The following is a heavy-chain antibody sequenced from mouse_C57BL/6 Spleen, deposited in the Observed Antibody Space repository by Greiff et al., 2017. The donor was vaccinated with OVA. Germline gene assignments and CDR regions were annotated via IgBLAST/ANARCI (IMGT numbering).Heavy chain of an antibody. J-gene: IGHJ2*01. D-gene: IGHD4-1*01. V-gene: IGHV7-3*01. CDR3: ARNWDGGRYYFDY. CDR2: IRNKANGYTT. CDR1: GFTFTDYY. Sequence: DVKLVESGGGLVQPGGSLSLSCAASGFTFTDYYMSWVRQPPGKALEWLGFIRNKANGYTTEYSVSVKGRFTISRDNSQSILYLQMNALRAEDSATYYCARNWDGGRYYFDYWGQGTTLTVSS.